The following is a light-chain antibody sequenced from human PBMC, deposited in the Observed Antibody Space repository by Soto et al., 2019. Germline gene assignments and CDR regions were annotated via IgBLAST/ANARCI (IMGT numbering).Light chain of an antibody. CDR1: NTDFANNNL. CDR3: SSYTSSSSL. V-gene: IGLV2-14*02. J-gene: IGLJ1*01. CDR2: EAS. Sequence: QSALTQPASVSESPGQSLTISCTGNNTDFANNNLVSWFQQHPGRAPKLLIYEASRRSSGVSNRFSGSKSGNTASLTISGLQAEDEADHYCSSYTSSSSLFGTGTKLTVL.